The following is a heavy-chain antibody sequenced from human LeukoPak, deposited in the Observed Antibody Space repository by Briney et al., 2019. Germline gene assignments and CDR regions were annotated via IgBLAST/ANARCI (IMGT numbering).Heavy chain of an antibody. Sequence: GGSLRLSCAASGFTFSSYCMHWVRQAPGKGLVWVSRINSDGRSTSYADSVKGRFTISRDNAKNTLYLQMNSLRAEDTAVYYCAREARSGPVVDAFDIWGQGTMVTVSS. J-gene: IGHJ3*02. D-gene: IGHD3-3*01. V-gene: IGHV3-74*01. CDR3: AREARSGPVVDAFDI. CDR2: INSDGRST. CDR1: GFTFSSYC.